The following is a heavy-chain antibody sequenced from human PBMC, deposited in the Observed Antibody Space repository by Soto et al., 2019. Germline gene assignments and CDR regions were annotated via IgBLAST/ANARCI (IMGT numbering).Heavy chain of an antibody. Sequence: SLFCAAWRFMFGSSWMTWVRHVPGKGLQWVANIKRDGSEKYYVDFVKGRFTISRDNADNSVFLDMNNLRVDDTATYYCARVRATDYEIDYWGQGALVTVSS. CDR2: IKRDGSEK. V-gene: IGHV3-7*03. CDR1: RFMFGSSW. CDR3: ARVRATDYEIDY. J-gene: IGHJ4*02. D-gene: IGHD4-17*01.